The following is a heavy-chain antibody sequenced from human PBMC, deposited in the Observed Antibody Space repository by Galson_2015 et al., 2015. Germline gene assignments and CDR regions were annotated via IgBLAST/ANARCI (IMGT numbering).Heavy chain of an antibody. CDR1: GYTFTSYG. Sequence: SVKVSCKASGYTFTSYGISWVRQAPGQGLEWMGWISAYNGNTNYAQKLQGRVTMTTDISTSTAYMELRSLRSDDTAVYYCARLKETRMVRGVNDYWGQGTLVTVSS. CDR3: ARLKETRMVRGVNDY. J-gene: IGHJ4*02. D-gene: IGHD3-10*01. CDR2: ISAYNGNT. V-gene: IGHV1-18*04.